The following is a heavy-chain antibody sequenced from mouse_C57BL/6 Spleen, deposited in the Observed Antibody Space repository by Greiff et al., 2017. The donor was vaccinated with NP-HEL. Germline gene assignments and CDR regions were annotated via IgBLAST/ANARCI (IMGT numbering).Heavy chain of an antibody. Sequence: EVQLQQSGAELVRPGASVKLSCTASGFNIKDYYMHWVKQRPEQGLEWIGRIDPEDGDTEYAPKFQGKATMTADTSSNTAYLQLSSLTSEDTAVYYCTRDDDYDVAWFAYWGQGTLVTVSA. D-gene: IGHD2-4*01. CDR1: GFNIKDYY. J-gene: IGHJ3*01. CDR2: IDPEDGDT. V-gene: IGHV14-1*01. CDR3: TRDDDYDVAWFAY.